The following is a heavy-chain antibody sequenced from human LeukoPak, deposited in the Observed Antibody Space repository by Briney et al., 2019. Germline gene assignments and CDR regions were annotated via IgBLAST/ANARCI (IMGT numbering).Heavy chain of an antibody. J-gene: IGHJ4*02. D-gene: IGHD6-6*01. CDR1: GFTFSSYA. CDR2: ISYDGSNK. CDR3: ARVGEEYSSSSTLDY. Sequence: PGRSLRLSCAACGFTFSSYAMHWVRQAPGKGLEWVAVISYDGSNKYYADSVKGRFTISRDNSKNTLYLQMNSLRAEDTAVYYCARVGEEYSSSSTLDYWGQGTLVTVSS. V-gene: IGHV3-30-3*01.